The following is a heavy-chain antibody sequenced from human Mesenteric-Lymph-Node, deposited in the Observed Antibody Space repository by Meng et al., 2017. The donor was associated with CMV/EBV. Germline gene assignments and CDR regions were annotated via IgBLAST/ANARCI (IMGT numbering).Heavy chain of an antibody. CDR3: AKVQDYYGSGSYYKGAFDI. D-gene: IGHD3-10*01. J-gene: IGHJ3*02. CDR2: ISGSGGST. CDR1: GFTFDDYT. V-gene: IGHV3-23*01. Sequence: GGSLRLSCSASGFTFDDYTMHWVRQVPGKGLEWVSAISGSGGSTYYADSVKGRFTISRDNSKNTLYLQMNSLRAEDTAVYYCAKVQDYYGSGSYYKGAFDIWGQGTMVTVSS.